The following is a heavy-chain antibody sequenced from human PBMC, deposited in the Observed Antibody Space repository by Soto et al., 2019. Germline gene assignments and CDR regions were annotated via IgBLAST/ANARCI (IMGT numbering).Heavy chain of an antibody. Sequence: EVQLLESGGGLMRPGESLRLSCTGSDFTFSNFVMSWVRQVPWKGLEWLSCITASGGSTYYADSVKGRFSVSRDNSKNTLYLQLNSLEAEDTAVYHCAVHLGQNYYTLDVWGRGTTVHVSS. CDR2: ITASGGST. CDR3: AVHLGQNYYTLDV. V-gene: IGHV3-23*01. CDR1: DFTFSNFV. J-gene: IGHJ6*02.